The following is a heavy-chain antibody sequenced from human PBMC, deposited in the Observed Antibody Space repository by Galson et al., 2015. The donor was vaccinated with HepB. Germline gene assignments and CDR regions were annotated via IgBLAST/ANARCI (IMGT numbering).Heavy chain of an antibody. D-gene: IGHD3-16*01. CDR1: GYTFTTYY. J-gene: IGHJ4*02. V-gene: IGHV1-46*01. CDR2: INPSSGST. CDR3: ARWHSGGKYSDS. Sequence: SVKVSCKASGYTFTTYYMHWVRQAPGQGLEWMGIINPSSGSTYYVQKFQGRVTMTRDTSTSTVYMELSSLRSEDTAVYYCARWHSGGKYSDSWGQGTLVTVSS.